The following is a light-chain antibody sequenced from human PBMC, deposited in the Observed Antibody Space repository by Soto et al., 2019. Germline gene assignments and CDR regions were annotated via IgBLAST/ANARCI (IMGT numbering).Light chain of an antibody. CDR1: QTISRNY. V-gene: IGKV3-20*01. J-gene: IGKJ1*01. Sequence: ELVSTQSPGTLSLSQGERATVSCRASQTISRNYLVWYQQKPGQAPRLLIYGASSRATGIPDRFSGSGSGTDFTLTISRLEPEDFAVYYCQQYGSSPWTLAQGTIVDIK. CDR2: GAS. CDR3: QQYGSSPWT.